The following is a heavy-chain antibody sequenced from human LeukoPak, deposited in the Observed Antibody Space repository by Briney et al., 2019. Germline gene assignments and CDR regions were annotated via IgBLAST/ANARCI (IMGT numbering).Heavy chain of an antibody. CDR1: GFTFRSYA. Sequence: PGGSLRLSCAASGFTFRSYAMSWVRQAPGKGLDWVSAISGSGGSTYYADSVKGRFTISRDNSKNTLYLQMNSLRAEDTAVYYCAKTGILTGYYESWGQGTLVTVSS. V-gene: IGHV3-23*01. D-gene: IGHD3-9*01. CDR3: AKTGILTGYYES. J-gene: IGHJ5*02. CDR2: ISGSGGST.